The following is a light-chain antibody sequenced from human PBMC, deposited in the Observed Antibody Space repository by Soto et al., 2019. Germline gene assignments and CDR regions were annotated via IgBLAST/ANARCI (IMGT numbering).Light chain of an antibody. Sequence: DIVMTQSPATLSVYPGERATLSCRASQSVSSNLAWYQQKPGQAPRLLISDTSNRATGIPARFSGSGSGTDFTLTISSLEPEDFAVYYCQQRSNWRITFGQGTRLEIK. CDR2: DTS. CDR3: QQRSNWRIT. V-gene: IGKV3-11*01. CDR1: QSVSSN. J-gene: IGKJ5*01.